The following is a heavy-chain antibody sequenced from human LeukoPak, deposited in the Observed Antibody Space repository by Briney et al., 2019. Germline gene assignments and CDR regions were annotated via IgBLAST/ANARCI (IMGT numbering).Heavy chain of an antibody. J-gene: IGHJ1*01. CDR1: GFTFSNYE. V-gene: IGHV3-48*03. CDR2: ISSSGSTI. CDR3: ANGMSESYSSSPEYFQH. D-gene: IGHD6-6*01. Sequence: GGSLRLSCAASGFTFSNYEMNWVRQAPGKGLEWVSYISSSGSTIYYADSVKGRFTVSRDSAKNSLYLQMNSLRAEDTAVYYCANGMSESYSSSPEYFQHWGQGTLVTVSS.